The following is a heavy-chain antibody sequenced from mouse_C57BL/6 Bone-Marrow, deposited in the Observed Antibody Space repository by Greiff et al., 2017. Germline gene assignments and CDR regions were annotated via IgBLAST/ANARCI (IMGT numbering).Heavy chain of an antibody. D-gene: IGHD4-1*01. CDR3: ARNWDGADY. CDR1: GYTFTDYY. Sequence: QVQLQQSGAELVRPGASVKLSCKASGYTFTDYYINWVKQRPGQGLEWIARIYPGSGNTYYNEKFKGKATLTAEKSSSTAYMQLSSLTSEDSAVYFCARNWDGADYWGQGTTLTVSS. V-gene: IGHV1-76*01. J-gene: IGHJ2*01. CDR2: IYPGSGNT.